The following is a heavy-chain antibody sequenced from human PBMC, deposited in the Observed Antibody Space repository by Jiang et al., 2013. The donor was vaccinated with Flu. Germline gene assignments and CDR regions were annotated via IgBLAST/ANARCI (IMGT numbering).Heavy chain of an antibody. CDR3: ARRGGIYAQFDY. D-gene: IGHD2-8*02. V-gene: IGHV5-51*01. Sequence: IYPGDSDTRYSPSFQGQVTISADKSISTAYLQWSSLKASDTAMYYCARRGGIYAQFDYWGQGTLVTVSS. CDR2: IYPGDSDT. J-gene: IGHJ4*02.